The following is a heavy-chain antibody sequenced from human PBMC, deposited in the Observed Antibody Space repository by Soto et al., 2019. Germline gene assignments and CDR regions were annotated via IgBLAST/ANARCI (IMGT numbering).Heavy chain of an antibody. CDR2: INPSGDGT. CDR3: ARVALGYDYADV. D-gene: IGHD4-17*01. J-gene: IGHJ6*02. Sequence: QVQLVQSGAEVTKHGASVKVSCKACGYTFNAVYMHWVRQAPGQGLEWMGVINPSGDGTSYAQKFQGRVTMTRDPSTSTGSMELSSLRSEDTAVYYCARVALGYDYADVWGQGTTVTVSS. CDR1: GYTFNAVY. V-gene: IGHV1-46*02.